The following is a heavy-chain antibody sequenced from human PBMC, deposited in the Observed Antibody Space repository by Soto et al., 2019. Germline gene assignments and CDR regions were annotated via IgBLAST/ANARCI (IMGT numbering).Heavy chain of an antibody. J-gene: IGHJ4*02. CDR2: IYWNDDK. D-gene: IGHD3-22*01. CDR1: GFSLSTSGVG. V-gene: IGHV2-5*01. CDR3: AHRPYYYDSSGSFDY. Sequence: EPGPTLVNPTQTLTLTCTFSGFSLSTSGVGVGWIRQPPGKALEWLALIYWNDDKRYSPSLKSRLTITKDTSKNQVVLTMTNMDPVDTATYYCAHRPYYYDSSGSFDYWGQGTLVTVSS.